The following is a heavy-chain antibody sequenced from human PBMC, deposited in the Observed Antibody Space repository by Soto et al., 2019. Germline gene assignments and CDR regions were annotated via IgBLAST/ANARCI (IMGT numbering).Heavy chain of an antibody. D-gene: IGHD2-21*02. CDR3: ARDLSAYCGGDCYSPVDY. J-gene: IGHJ4*02. CDR1: GFTFSSYS. CDR2: ISSSSSTI. Sequence: EVQLVESGGGLVQPGGSRRLSCAASGFTFSSYSMNWVRQAPGKGLEWVSYISSSSSTIYYADSVKGRFTISRDNAKNSLYLQMNRLRDEDTAVYYCARDLSAYCGGDCYSPVDYWGQGTLVTVSS. V-gene: IGHV3-48*02.